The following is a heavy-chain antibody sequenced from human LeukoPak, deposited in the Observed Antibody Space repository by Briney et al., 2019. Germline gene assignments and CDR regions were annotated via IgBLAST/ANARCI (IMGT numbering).Heavy chain of an antibody. V-gene: IGHV3-64*01. Sequence: PGGSLRLSCAASGFTFSTYAMYWVRQAPGKGLEYVSAISPNGGSTFDANSVKGRFTVSRDNSKSTLYLHMGSLRADDMAVYYCAREKVTTGFFDYWGQGTLVTVSS. J-gene: IGHJ4*02. CDR1: GFTFSTYA. CDR2: ISPNGGST. D-gene: IGHD4-17*01. CDR3: AREKVTTGFFDY.